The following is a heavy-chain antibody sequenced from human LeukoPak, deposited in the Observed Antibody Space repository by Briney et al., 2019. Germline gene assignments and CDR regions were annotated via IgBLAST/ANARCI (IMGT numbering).Heavy chain of an antibody. J-gene: IGHJ6*04. CDR3: ARGGIVVVPAARLDV. CDR2: ISGSGSGGST. CDR1: GFTFSSSA. V-gene: IGHV3-23*01. D-gene: IGHD2-2*01. Sequence: GGSLRLSCAASGFTFSSSAMSWVRQAPGKGLEWVSTISGSGSGGSTYYADSVKGRFTISRDNSKNTLYLQMNSLRAEDTAVYYCARGGIVVVPAARLDVWGKGTTVTVSS.